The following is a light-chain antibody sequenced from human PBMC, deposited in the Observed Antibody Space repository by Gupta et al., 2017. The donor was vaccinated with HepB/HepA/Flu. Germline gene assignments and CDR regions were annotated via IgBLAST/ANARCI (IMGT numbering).Light chain of an antibody. J-gene: IGLJ3*02. CDR1: ALPKQY. CDR2: KDS. V-gene: IGLV3-25*03. Sequence: SYELTQPPSVSVSPGQTARITCSGDALPKQYAYGYQPKQGQAPWLLIYKDSERPSGIPERFSGSSSGTTVTLTISGVQAEDEADYYCQSADSSGTPWVFGGGTKLTVL. CDR3: QSADSSGTPWV.